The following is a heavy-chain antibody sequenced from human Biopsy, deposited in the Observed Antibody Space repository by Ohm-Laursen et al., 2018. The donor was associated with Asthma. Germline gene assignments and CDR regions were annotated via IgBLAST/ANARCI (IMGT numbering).Heavy chain of an antibody. CDR3: AKRRGYSGHDNDY. Sequence: SSLRLSCAASGFMFRSFDMHWVRQAPGKGLEWVAVISYDGNHKFYEDSVKGRFTISRDNSKNTLYLQMNSLRTEDTAVYYCAKRRGYSGHDNDYWGQGTLVIVSS. CDR1: GFMFRSFD. D-gene: IGHD5-12*01. V-gene: IGHV3-30*18. J-gene: IGHJ4*02. CDR2: ISYDGNHK.